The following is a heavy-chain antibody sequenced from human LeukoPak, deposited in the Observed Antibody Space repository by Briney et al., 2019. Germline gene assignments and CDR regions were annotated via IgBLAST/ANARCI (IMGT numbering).Heavy chain of an antibody. Sequence: SVKVSCKASGGTFSSYAISWVRQAPGQGLEWMGGIIPIFGTANYAQKFQGRVTMTTDTSTTTAYMELRSLRSDDTAVYYCARGDWNRPWGQGTLVTVSS. CDR2: IIPIFGTA. D-gene: IGHD1-1*01. J-gene: IGHJ5*02. V-gene: IGHV1-69*05. CDR1: GGTFSSYA. CDR3: ARGDWNRP.